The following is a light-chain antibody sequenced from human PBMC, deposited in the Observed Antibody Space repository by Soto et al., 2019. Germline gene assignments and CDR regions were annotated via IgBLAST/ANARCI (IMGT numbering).Light chain of an antibody. V-gene: IGKV3-20*01. J-gene: IGKJ1*01. CDR3: QQYGSSPRT. CDR2: GAS. Sequence: ENLLTQSPGTLSLSPGEGATLSCRASRGVSANYLAWYQQKPGQAPTLLIYGASIRAAGIPDRFSGSGSGTDFTLTIRILEPDDFAVYYCQQYGSSPRTFGQGTKVEIK. CDR1: RGVSANY.